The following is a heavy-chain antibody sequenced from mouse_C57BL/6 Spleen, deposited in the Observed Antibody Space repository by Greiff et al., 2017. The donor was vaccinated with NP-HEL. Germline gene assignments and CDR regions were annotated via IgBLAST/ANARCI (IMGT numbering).Heavy chain of an antibody. Sequence: EVQLQQSGPGLVKPSQSLSLTCSVTGYSITSGYYWNWIRQFPGNKLEWMGYISYDGSNNYNPSLKNRISITRDTSKNQVFLKLNSVTTEDTATYDCARDSLTTVVAPFDYWGQGTTLTVSS. CDR2: ISYDGSN. J-gene: IGHJ2*01. V-gene: IGHV3-6*01. CDR1: GYSITSGYY. CDR3: ARDSLTTVVAPFDY. D-gene: IGHD1-1*01.